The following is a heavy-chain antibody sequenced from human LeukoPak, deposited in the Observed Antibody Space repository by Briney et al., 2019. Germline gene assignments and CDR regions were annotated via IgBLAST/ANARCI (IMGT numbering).Heavy chain of an antibody. CDR1: GGSISRNSYY. Sequence: SETLSLTCSVSGGSISRNSYYWGWIRQPPGKGLEWIGSLYYSGSTYHNPSLKSRVTISVDTSKNQFSLKLSPVTAADTAVYYCVIFDYVWGSYRNDYWGQGTLVTVSS. J-gene: IGHJ4*02. D-gene: IGHD3-16*02. CDR3: VIFDYVWGSYRNDY. CDR2: LYYSGST. V-gene: IGHV4-39*01.